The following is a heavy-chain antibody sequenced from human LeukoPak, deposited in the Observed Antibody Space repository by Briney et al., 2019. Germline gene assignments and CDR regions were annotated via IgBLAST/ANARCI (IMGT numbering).Heavy chain of an antibody. J-gene: IGHJ5*02. CDR2: IIPIFGTA. Sequence: ASVKVSCKASGYTFTSYTMNWVRQAPGQGLEWMGGIIPIFGTANYAQKFQGRVTITADESTSTAYMELSSLRSEDTAVYYCARTRHPCSGGSCYSSGFDPWGQGTLVTVSS. V-gene: IGHV1-69*13. CDR3: ARTRHPCSGGSCYSSGFDP. D-gene: IGHD2-15*01. CDR1: GYTFTSYT.